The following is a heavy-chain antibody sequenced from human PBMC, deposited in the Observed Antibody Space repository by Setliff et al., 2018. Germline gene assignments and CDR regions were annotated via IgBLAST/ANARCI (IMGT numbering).Heavy chain of an antibody. D-gene: IGHD2-15*01. CDR2: ISDSSIYI. Sequence: PGGSLRLSCAASGFTFSRYAMNWVRQTPGKGLEWVSSISDSSIYIYYVDSVKGRFTISRDNAQNSLYLQMDSLRAEDTAVYYCARTCSGSGCYAGLESWGQGTPVTVSS. J-gene: IGHJ4*02. V-gene: IGHV3-21*01. CDR1: GFTFSRYA. CDR3: ARTCSGSGCYAGLES.